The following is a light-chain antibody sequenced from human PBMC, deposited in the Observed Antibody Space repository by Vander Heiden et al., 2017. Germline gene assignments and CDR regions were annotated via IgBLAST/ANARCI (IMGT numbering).Light chain of an antibody. J-gene: IGKJ1*01. Sequence: EIVMTQSPATLSVSPGERPTLSCRASQSVSTKLGWYQQKPGQAPRLLIYGASTRATGIPARFSGSGSGTEFTLTISSLQSEDFAVYYCQQDNKWPVTFGQGTKVEIK. CDR2: GAS. V-gene: IGKV3-15*01. CDR1: QSVSTK. CDR3: QQDNKWPVT.